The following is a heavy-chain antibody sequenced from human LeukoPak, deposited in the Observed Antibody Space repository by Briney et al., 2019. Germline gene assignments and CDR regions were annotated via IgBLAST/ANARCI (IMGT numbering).Heavy chain of an antibody. CDR3: ARGSAPPYSSGREDY. Sequence: ASVKVSCKASGYTFTSYAMHWVRQAPGQRLEWMGWINAGNGNTKYSQKFQGRVTITGDTSASTAYMELSSLRSEDTAVYYCARGSAPPYSSGREDYWGQGTLVTVSS. CDR2: INAGNGNT. V-gene: IGHV1-3*01. D-gene: IGHD6-19*01. CDR1: GYTFTSYA. J-gene: IGHJ4*02.